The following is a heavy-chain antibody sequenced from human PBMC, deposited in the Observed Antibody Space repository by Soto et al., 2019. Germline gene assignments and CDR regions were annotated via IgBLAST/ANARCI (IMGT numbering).Heavy chain of an antibody. Sequence: SETLSLTCTDSGGSISSSSYYWGWIRQTPGKGLEWIGSIYYSGSTYYSASLKSRVTISVDMTKNQFSLKLSSVTAADTGVYYCARIGDFWSGFFGCMDVWGQGTTVTVSS. CDR2: IYYSGST. D-gene: IGHD3-3*01. V-gene: IGHV4-39*01. CDR1: GGSISSSSYY. J-gene: IGHJ6*02. CDR3: ARIGDFWSGFFGCMDV.